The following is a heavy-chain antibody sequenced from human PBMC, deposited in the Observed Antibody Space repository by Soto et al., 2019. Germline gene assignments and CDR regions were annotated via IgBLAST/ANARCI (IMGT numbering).Heavy chain of an antibody. CDR3: AKGGYYSLFDI. V-gene: IGHV3-23*01. CDR1: GFPFSSYA. CDR2: ISGSGGRT. J-gene: IGHJ3*02. Sequence: AGGSLRLSCVASGFPFSSYAMSWVRQTPGKGLEWVSGISGSGGRTYYADSVKGRLTISRDNSNNTLSLQMHILRVEDTAVYFCAKGGYYSLFDIWGQGTMVTVSS. D-gene: IGHD3-16*01.